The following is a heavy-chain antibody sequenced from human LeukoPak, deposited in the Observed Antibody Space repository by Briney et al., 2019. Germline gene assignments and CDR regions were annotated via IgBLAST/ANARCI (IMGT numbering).Heavy chain of an antibody. V-gene: IGHV4-34*01. CDR1: GGSFSGYY. Sequence: SETLSLTCAVYGGSFSGYYWSWIRQPPGKGLEWIGEINHSRSTNYNPSLKSRVTISVDTSKNQFSLKLSSVTAADTAVYYCARAGQWLAYKFDYWGQGTLVTVSS. J-gene: IGHJ4*02. CDR2: INHSRST. D-gene: IGHD6-19*01. CDR3: ARAGQWLAYKFDY.